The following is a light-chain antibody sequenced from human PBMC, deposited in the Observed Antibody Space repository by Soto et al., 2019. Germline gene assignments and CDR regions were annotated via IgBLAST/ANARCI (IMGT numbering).Light chain of an antibody. CDR1: QSVSSN. V-gene: IGKV3-15*01. J-gene: IGKJ1*01. CDR2: GAS. Sequence: EIVMTQSPATLSVSHGERATFSCRASQSVSSNLAWYQQKPGQAPRLLIYGASIRATGIPARFSGSGSGTEFTLTISTLQSEDFAVYYCQHYYNGAPWTFGQGTKVDIK. CDR3: QHYYNGAPWT.